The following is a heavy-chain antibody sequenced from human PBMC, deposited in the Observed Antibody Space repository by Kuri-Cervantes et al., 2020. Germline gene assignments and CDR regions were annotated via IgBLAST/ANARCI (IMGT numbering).Heavy chain of an antibody. CDR2: ISYDGSNK. V-gene: IGHV3-30-3*01. Sequence: GESLKISWAASGFTVSSYYMSWVRQAPGKGLEWVAVISYDGSNKYYADSVKGRFTISRDNSKNTLYLQMNSLRAEDTAVYYCARARFGELSINYFDYWGQGTLVTVSS. J-gene: IGHJ4*02. D-gene: IGHD3-10*01. CDR1: GFTVSSYY. CDR3: ARARFGELSINYFDY.